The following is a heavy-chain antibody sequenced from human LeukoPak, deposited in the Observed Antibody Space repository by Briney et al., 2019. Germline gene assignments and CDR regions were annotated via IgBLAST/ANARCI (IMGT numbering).Heavy chain of an antibody. CDR2: IYPGDSDT. D-gene: IGHD2-2*01. CDR1: GYSFTSYW. CDR3: ARRLGYCSSTSCYRWFDP. V-gene: IGHV5-51*01. Sequence: GESLKISCKGSGYSFTSYWIGWVRQMPGKGLEWMGIIYPGDSDTRYSPSFQGQVTISADKPISTAYLQWSSLKASDTAMYYCARRLGYCSSTSCYRWFDPWGQGTLVTVSS. J-gene: IGHJ5*02.